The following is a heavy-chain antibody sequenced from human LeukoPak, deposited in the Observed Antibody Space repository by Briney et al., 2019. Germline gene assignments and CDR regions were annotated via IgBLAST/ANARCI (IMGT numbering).Heavy chain of an antibody. CDR1: GFTFDDYG. Sequence: GGSLRLSCAASGFTFDDYGMSWVRQAPGKGLEWVSGINWNGGRTGYADSVKGRFTISRDNAKKSLYVQMNSLRAEDTALYYCAREYYGSGSYYNVGYWGQGTLVTVSS. V-gene: IGHV3-20*04. CDR3: AREYYGSGSYYNVGY. J-gene: IGHJ4*02. D-gene: IGHD3-10*01. CDR2: INWNGGRT.